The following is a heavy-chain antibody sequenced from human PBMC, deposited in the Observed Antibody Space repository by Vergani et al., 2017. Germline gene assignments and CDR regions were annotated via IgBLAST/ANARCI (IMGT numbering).Heavy chain of an antibody. D-gene: IGHD1-14*01. Sequence: QVQLQESGPGLVKPSETLSLTCNVSGFSLNSDYYWCWLRQPPGKGPEWIGSIYHSGSTYSNPSLKGRFTLSVDPSTNQFSLKLTSVTAADSAIYFCARGFAESLGVFDHWGLGTRVTVSS. CDR1: GFSLNSDYY. V-gene: IGHV4-38-2*02. CDR3: ARGFAESLGVFDH. CDR2: IYHSGST. J-gene: IGHJ5*02.